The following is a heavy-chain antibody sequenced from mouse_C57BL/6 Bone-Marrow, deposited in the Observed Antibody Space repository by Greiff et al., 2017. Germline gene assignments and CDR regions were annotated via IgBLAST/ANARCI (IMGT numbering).Heavy chain of an antibody. V-gene: IGHV2-5*01. Sequence: QVQLKESGPGLVQPSQSLSITCTVSGFSLTSYGVHWVRQSPGKGLEWLGVIWRGGSTDYNAAFMSRLSITKDNSKSQVFFKMNSLQADDTAIYYCVKGAIYYYGSSHKDFDYWGQGTTLTVSS. CDR3: VKGAIYYYGSSHKDFDY. J-gene: IGHJ2*01. CDR2: IWRGGST. CDR1: GFSLTSYG. D-gene: IGHD1-1*01.